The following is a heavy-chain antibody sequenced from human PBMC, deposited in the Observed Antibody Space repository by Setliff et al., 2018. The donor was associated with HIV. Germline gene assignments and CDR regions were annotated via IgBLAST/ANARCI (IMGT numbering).Heavy chain of an antibody. J-gene: IGHJ4*02. CDR2: IYYSGST. V-gene: IGHV4-39*01. CDR1: GGSISSSTYY. Sequence: SETLSLTCTVSGGSISSSTYYWGWIRQPPGKGLEWIGSIYYSGSTYYNPSLKSRVTISVDTSKNQFSLKLSSVTAADTAAYYCARHLAMGGIQLWFVDDYFDYWGQGTLVTVSS. CDR3: ARHLAMGGIQLWFVDDYFDY. D-gene: IGHD5-18*01.